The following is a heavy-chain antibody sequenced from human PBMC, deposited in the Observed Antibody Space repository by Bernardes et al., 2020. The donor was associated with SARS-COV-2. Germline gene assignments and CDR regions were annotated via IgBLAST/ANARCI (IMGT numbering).Heavy chain of an antibody. D-gene: IGHD5-18*01. CDR3: AVLNSYGTEYCDY. Sequence: ASVKVSCKASGYTFTGYYMHWVRQAPGQGLEWMGWINPNSGGTNYAQKFQGWVTMTRDTSISTAYMELSRLRSDDTAVYYCAVLNSYGTEYCDYWGQGTLVSVSS. CDR2: INPNSGGT. CDR1: GYTFTGYY. V-gene: IGHV1-2*04. J-gene: IGHJ4*02.